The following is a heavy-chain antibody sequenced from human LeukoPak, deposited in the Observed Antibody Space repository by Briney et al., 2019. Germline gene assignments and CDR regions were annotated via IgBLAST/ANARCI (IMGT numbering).Heavy chain of an antibody. CDR2: INSGGTVT. Sequence: GGSLRLSCAASGFTFSDFWMHWVRQAPGKGLVWVSRINSGGTVTNYADSVKGRLTISRDNSKNTLYLQMNSLRAEDTAVYYCAKDRVATIRAYYYMDVWGKGTTVTVSS. CDR3: AKDRVATIRAYYYMDV. J-gene: IGHJ6*03. V-gene: IGHV3-74*01. CDR1: GFTFSDFW. D-gene: IGHD5-12*01.